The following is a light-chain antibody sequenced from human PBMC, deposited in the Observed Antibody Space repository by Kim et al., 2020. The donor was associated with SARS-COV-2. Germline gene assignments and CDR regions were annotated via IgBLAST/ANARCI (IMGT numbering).Light chain of an antibody. CDR3: QQRSS. CDR2: HAS. J-gene: IGKJ4*02. V-gene: IGKV3-11*01. Sequence: EIVLTQSPATLSLSPGDRATLFCRASQSISNSLIWYQQKPGQAPRLLLFHASNRATGIPTRFSGSGSGTDFTLTINNLEPEDFAIYYCQQRSSFGGGTKVDIK. CDR1: QSISNS.